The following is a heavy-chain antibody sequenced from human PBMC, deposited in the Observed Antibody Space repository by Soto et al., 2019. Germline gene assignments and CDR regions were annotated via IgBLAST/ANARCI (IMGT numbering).Heavy chain of an antibody. V-gene: IGHV3-48*02. Sequence: PGGSLRLSCAASGFPFSSYSMNWVRQAPGKGLEWVSYISSSSSTIYYADSVKGRFTISRDNAKNSLYLQMNSLRDEDTAVYYCARDPYCSSTSCHDYWGQGTLVTVSS. CDR1: GFPFSSYS. CDR3: ARDPYCSSTSCHDY. CDR2: ISSSSSTI. J-gene: IGHJ4*02. D-gene: IGHD2-2*01.